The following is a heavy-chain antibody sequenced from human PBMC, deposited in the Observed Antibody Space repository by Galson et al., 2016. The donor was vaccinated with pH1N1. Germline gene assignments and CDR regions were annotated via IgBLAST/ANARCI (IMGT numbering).Heavy chain of an antibody. V-gene: IGHV3-7*01. Sequence: SLRLSCAASGFSFSDYWISWVRQAPGKGLEWVANIKQDGSEIYYGDSVKGRCTISRDNAKNSVSLQMNSLRVEDTGVYYCVRAIGGAASYWGQGTLVTVSS. D-gene: IGHD6-13*01. CDR1: GFSFSDYW. J-gene: IGHJ4*02. CDR3: VRAIGGAASY. CDR2: IKQDGSEI.